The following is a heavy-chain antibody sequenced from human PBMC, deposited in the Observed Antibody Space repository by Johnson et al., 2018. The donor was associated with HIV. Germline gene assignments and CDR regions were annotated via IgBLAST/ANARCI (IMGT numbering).Heavy chain of an antibody. D-gene: IGHD7-27*01. CDR3: ARVLGARGLGAFDI. V-gene: IGHV3-30*04. Sequence: QVQLVESGGGVVQPGRSLRLSCAASGFTFSMYSMHSVRQAPGKGLEWVALISYDGSNEYYADSVKGRFTISRDNSKNTLYLQMSSLRTEDTAVYYCARVLGARGLGAFDIWGQGTMVTVSS. CDR2: ISYDGSNE. CDR1: GFTFSMYS. J-gene: IGHJ3*02.